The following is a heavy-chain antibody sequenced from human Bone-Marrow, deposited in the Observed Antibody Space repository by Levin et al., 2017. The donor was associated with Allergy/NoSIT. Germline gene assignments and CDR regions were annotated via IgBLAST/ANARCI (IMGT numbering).Heavy chain of an antibody. CDR1: DDSVNNRDFY. V-gene: IGHV4-30-4*01. J-gene: IGHJ5*02. D-gene: IGHD3-16*01. Sequence: SCSVLDDSVNNRDFYWNWIRQAPGKGLEWIGFIYYSGATSYHPSLKGRLSLSVQTSKNQFSLKLTSVTAADTAVYYCATATFGERSFYVGAWGQGTLVTVSS. CDR3: ATATFGERSFYVGA. CDR2: IYYSGAT.